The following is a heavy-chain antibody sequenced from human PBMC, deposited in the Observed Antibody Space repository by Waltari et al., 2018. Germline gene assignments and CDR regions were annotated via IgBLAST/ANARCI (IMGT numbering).Heavy chain of an antibody. CDR2: IYYSGGT. V-gene: IGHV4-30-4*08. CDR1: GGSISSGDYY. J-gene: IGHJ3*02. CDR3: ARVSGTGGESGRPLIWGSYRLGGAFDI. Sequence: QVQLQESGPGLVKPSQTLSLTCTVSGGSISSGDYYWSWIRQPPGKGLEWIGYIYYSGGTYYNPSLKSRVTISVDTSKNQFSLKLSSVTAADTAVYYCARVSGTGGESGRPLIWGSYRLGGAFDIWGQGTMVTVSS. D-gene: IGHD3-16*02.